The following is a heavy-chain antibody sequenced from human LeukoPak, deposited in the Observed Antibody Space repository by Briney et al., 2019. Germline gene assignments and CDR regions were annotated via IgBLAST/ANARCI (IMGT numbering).Heavy chain of an antibody. D-gene: IGHD3-9*01. J-gene: IGHJ4*02. CDR2: ISGSGGST. CDR1: GFTFSSYA. CDR3: ANIPLRYFDWLYASPIDY. Sequence: GGSLRLPCAASGFTFSSYAMSWVRQAPGKGLEWVSAISGSGGSTYYADSVKGRFTISRDNSKNTLYLQMNSLRAEDTAVYYCANIPLRYFDWLYASPIDYWGQGTLVTVSS. V-gene: IGHV3-23*01.